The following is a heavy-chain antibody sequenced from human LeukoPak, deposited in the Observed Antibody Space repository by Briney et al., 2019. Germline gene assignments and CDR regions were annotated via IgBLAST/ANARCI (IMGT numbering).Heavy chain of an antibody. CDR3: ARLSSSWSYFDY. Sequence: SETLSLTCTVSGGSISSGDYYWSWIRQPPGKGLEWIGYIYYSGSTYYNPSLKSRVTISVDTSKNQFSLKLSSVTAADTAVYSCARLSSSWSYFDYWGQGTLVTVSS. CDR1: GGSISSGDYY. D-gene: IGHD6-13*01. CDR2: IYYSGST. J-gene: IGHJ4*01. V-gene: IGHV4-30-4*01.